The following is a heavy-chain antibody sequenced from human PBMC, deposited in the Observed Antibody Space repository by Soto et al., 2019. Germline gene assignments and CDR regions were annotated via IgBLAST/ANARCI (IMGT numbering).Heavy chain of an antibody. CDR3: ARVRGYDFWSGYYTGYYYGMDV. J-gene: IGHJ6*02. V-gene: IGHV4-31*03. CDR1: GGSISSGGYY. Sequence: SLTCTVSGGSISSGGYYWSWIRQHPGKGLEWIGYIYYSGSTYYNPSLKSRVTISVDTSKNQFSLKLSSVTAADTAVYYCARVRGYDFWSGYYTGYYYGMDVWGQGTTVTVSS. D-gene: IGHD3-3*01. CDR2: IYYSGST.